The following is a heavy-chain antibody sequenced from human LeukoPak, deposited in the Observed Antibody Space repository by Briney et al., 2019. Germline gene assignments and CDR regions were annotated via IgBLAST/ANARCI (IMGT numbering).Heavy chain of an antibody. Sequence: SETLSLTCTVSGGSISSYYWSWIRQPAGKGLEWIGRIYTSGSTNYNPSLKSRVTISVDTSKNQFSLKLSSVTAADTAVYYCASRADCSSTSCYTEDAFDIWGQGTMVTVSS. V-gene: IGHV4-4*07. CDR3: ASRADCSSTSCYTEDAFDI. J-gene: IGHJ3*02. CDR1: GGSISSYY. CDR2: IYTSGST. D-gene: IGHD2-2*02.